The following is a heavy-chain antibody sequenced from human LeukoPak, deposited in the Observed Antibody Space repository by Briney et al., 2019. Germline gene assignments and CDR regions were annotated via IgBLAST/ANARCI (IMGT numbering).Heavy chain of an antibody. V-gene: IGHV1-18*01. Sequence: ASVKVSCKASGYTFTSYGISWVRQAPGQGLEWMGWISAYNGNTYYAQKLQGRVTMTTDTSTSTAYMELRSLRSDDTAVYYCARDRWRGSSWYAKAFDIWGQGTMVTVSS. D-gene: IGHD6-13*01. CDR2: ISAYNGNT. CDR1: GYTFTSYG. CDR3: ARDRWRGSSWYAKAFDI. J-gene: IGHJ3*02.